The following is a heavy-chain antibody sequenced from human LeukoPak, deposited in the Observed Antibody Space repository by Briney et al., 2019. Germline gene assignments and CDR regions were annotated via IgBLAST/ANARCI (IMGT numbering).Heavy chain of an antibody. CDR3: ARPSGYYYDSSGYFDY. CDR2: IWYDGSNK. Sequence: PGGSLRPSFAASGFTFSSCGMHWVRQAPDKGLEWVAVIWYDGSNKYYADSVKGRFTISRDNSKNTLYLQMNSLRAEDTAVYYCARPSGYYYDSSGYFDYWGRGTLVTVSS. J-gene: IGHJ4*02. V-gene: IGHV3-33*01. CDR1: GFTFSSCG. D-gene: IGHD3-22*01.